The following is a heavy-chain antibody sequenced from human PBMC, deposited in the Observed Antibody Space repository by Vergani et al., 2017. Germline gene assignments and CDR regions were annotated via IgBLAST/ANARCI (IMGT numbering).Heavy chain of an antibody. CDR1: GGSFTSYH. CDR3: AIVNTETNGHLYYYYYIDV. V-gene: IGHV4-34*01. J-gene: IGHJ6*03. CDR2: IDHTGRP. D-gene: IGHD4-11*01. Sequence: QVQLQQWGGGLLKPSETLSLTCVVNGGSFTSYHWTWIRQSPGEGLEWVGDIDHTGRPDYNPSLKSRLTMSVNKSRNQFSLMLNSVTATDTAIYFCAIVNTETNGHLYYYYYIDVWGQGTAVTVS.